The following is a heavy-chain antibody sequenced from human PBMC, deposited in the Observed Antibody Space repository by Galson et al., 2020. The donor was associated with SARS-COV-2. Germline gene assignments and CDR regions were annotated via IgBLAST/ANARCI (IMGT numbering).Heavy chain of an antibody. CDR1: GGSFSGYY. CDR2: INSSGST. V-gene: IGHV4-34*01. J-gene: IGHJ4*02. CDR3: ARGLDGTGRFNGWDY. Sequence: SETLSLTCAVYGGSFSGYYWSWIRQPPGKGLDWIGEINSSGSTNYNPSLKSRVTISVDTSKNQFSLKLSSVTAADTAVYYCARGLDGTGRFNGWDYWGQGTLVTVSS. D-gene: IGHD2-8*02.